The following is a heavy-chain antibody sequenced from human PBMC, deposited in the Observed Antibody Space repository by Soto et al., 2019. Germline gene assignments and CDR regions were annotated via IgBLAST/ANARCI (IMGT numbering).Heavy chain of an antibody. CDR2: IYYSGST. J-gene: IGHJ4*02. V-gene: IGHV4-39*01. Sequence: SETLSLTCTVSGGSISDSNDHWGWIRQSPGQGLEWIGSIYYSGSTYYNPSLKSRVTISVDTSKNQFSLKLSSVTAADTAVYYCARLATPYGSGSNFDYWGQGTLVTVSS. D-gene: IGHD3-10*01. CDR1: GGSISDSNDH. CDR3: ARLATPYGSGSNFDY.